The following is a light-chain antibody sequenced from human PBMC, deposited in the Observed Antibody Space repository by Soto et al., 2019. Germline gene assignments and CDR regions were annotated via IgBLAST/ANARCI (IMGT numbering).Light chain of an antibody. V-gene: IGKV1-5*01. CDR2: AAS. CDR1: ENIFKF. J-gene: IGKJ4*01. Sequence: DIQLIQSPATLSASVGDRITITCRASENIFKFLAWYQQRSGRAPNLLIYAASDLETGVPSRFSGRGSGTEFTLTIDSLLPDDSATYYCQHYNTQSITFGGGTKVDVK. CDR3: QHYNTQSIT.